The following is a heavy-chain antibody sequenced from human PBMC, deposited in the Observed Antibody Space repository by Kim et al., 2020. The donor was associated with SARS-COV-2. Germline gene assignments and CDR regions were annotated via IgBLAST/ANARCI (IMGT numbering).Heavy chain of an antibody. J-gene: IGHJ4*02. D-gene: IGHD3-10*01. CDR3: ARKTMGAY. CDR1: GFTFSSYG. Sequence: GGSLRLSCAASGFTFSSYGMHWVRQAPGKGLEWVAVISYDGSNKYYADSVKGRFTISRDNSKNTLYLQMNSLRAEDTAVYYCARKTMGAYWGQGTLVTVSS. CDR2: ISYDGSNK. V-gene: IGHV3-33*05.